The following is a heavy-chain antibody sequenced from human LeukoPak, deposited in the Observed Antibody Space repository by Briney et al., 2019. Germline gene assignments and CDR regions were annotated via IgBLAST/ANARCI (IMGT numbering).Heavy chain of an antibody. V-gene: IGHV3-30*04. CDR1: GFTFSSYA. J-gene: IGHJ4*02. D-gene: IGHD6-19*01. Sequence: GGSLRLSCAASGFTFSSYAMHWVRQAPGKGLEWVVVISHDGSNNNYADSVKGRFTISRDNSKNTLYLQMNSLRAEDTAVYYCARGMQQWLEGYYFDYWGQGTLVTVSS. CDR2: ISHDGSNN. CDR3: ARGMQQWLEGYYFDY.